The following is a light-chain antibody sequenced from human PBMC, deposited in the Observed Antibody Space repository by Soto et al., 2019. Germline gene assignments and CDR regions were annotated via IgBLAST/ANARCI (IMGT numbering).Light chain of an antibody. CDR2: GNS. J-gene: IGLJ3*02. CDR1: SSNIGAGYH. Sequence: QSVLTQPPSVCGAPGQRVTISCTGSSSNIGAGYHVHWYQQLPGTAPKLLIYGNSNRPSGVPDRFSGSKSGTSASLAITGLQAEDEADYYCQSYDSSLSGSVFGGGTKVTVL. CDR3: QSYDSSLSGSV. V-gene: IGLV1-40*01.